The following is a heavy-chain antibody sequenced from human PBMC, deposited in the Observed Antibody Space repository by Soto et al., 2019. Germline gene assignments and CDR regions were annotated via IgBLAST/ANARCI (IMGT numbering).Heavy chain of an antibody. J-gene: IGHJ6*02. CDR2: INAGNGNT. V-gene: IGHV1-3*01. D-gene: IGHD3-3*01. CDR1: GYTFTSYA. CDR3: ARSFGGITMFGVVIRAGMGF. Sequence: ASVKVSCKASGYTFTSYAMHWVRQAPGQRLEWMGWINAGNGNTKYSQKFQGRVTITRDTSASTAYMELSSLRSEDTAVYYCARSFGGITMFGVVIRAGMGFWGQGTRVTVAS.